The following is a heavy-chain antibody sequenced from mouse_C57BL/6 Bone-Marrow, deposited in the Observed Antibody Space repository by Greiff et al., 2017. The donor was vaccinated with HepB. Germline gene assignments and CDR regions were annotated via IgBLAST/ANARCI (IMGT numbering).Heavy chain of an antibody. J-gene: IGHJ3*01. Sequence: VQLQQSGAELARPGASVKLSCKASGYTFTSYWMHWVKQRPGQGLEWIGVIDPSDSYTNYNQKFKGKATLTVDTSSSTAYMQLSSLTSEDSAVYYCARGDYGSSSLFAYWGQGTLVTVSA. CDR2: IDPSDSYT. D-gene: IGHD1-1*01. CDR3: ARGDYGSSSLFAY. CDR1: GYTFTSYW. V-gene: IGHV1-59*01.